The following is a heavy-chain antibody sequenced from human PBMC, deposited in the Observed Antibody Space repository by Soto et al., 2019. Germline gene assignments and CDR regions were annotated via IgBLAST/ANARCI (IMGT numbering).Heavy chain of an antibody. J-gene: IGHJ2*01. Sequence: QVQLQESGPGLVKPSQTLSLTCTVSGGSISSGGYYWSWIRQHPGKCLESIGYIYYRGGTYYNPCTTSRVTISVDTSQHQFSLKLCSVTAADTAVYYCAAEHYSSSWSGWYFDLWGGGSLVAVAS. CDR3: AAEHYSSSWSGWYFDL. D-gene: IGHD6-13*01. CDR1: GGSISSGGYY. CDR2: IYYRGGT. V-gene: IGHV4-31*03.